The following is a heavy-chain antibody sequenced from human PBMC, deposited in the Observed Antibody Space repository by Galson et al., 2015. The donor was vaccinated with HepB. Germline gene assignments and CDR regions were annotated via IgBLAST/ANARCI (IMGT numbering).Heavy chain of an antibody. CDR3: ARHESESKTYAADN. CDR2: FYYTGDT. V-gene: IGHV4-39*01. D-gene: IGHD2-2*01. CDR1: GGSISSSGYY. Sequence: SETLSLTCTVSGGSISSSGYYWGWLRQPPGKGLEWIGSFYYTGDTHYNLSLKSRVTISGDTSKNQFSLKLNSATAADTAVYYCARHESESKTYAADNWGQGTLVTVSS. J-gene: IGHJ4*02.